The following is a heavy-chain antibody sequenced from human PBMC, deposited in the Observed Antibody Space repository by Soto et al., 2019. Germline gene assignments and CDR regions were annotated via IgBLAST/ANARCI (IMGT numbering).Heavy chain of an antibody. CDR2: MNPDSGHT. CDR3: ARSVGGSNVNFDY. J-gene: IGHJ4*02. V-gene: IGHV1-8*01. D-gene: IGHD3-10*01. CDR1: GYTFTNYD. Sequence: QGQLVQSGAEVRTPGASVKVSCKASGYTFTNYDISWVRQATGQGPEWMGWMNPDSGHTGYVQKFQGRVTMTRNTAISTAYMELSNPRSEDTAVYYCARSVGGSNVNFDYWGQGTLVTVSS.